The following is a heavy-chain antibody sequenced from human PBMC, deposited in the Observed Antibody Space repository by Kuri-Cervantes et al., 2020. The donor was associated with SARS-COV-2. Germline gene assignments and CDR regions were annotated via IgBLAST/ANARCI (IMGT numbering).Heavy chain of an antibody. CDR3: AKVILNSDSSTLGRFDF. D-gene: IGHD6-13*01. CDR2: ISAGGDTV. CDR1: GFSFSGYA. J-gene: IGHJ4*02. Sequence: GGSPRLSCAASGFSFSGYAMSWVRQAPGKGLERVSAISAGGDTVLYADSVRGRFTISRDNSKNTLYLQTNSLRAEDTAIYYCAKVILNSDSSTLGRFDFWGLGTLVTVSS. V-gene: IGHV3-23*01.